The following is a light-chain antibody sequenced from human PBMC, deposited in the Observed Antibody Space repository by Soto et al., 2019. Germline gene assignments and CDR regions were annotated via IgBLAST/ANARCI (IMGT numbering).Light chain of an antibody. J-gene: IGKJ3*01. CDR3: QRANSFPFA. Sequence: DIQMTQSPSSVSASVGDRVTITCRASQGINSCLAWYQQKPGKAPKLLIYAASGLQSGVPSRFSGSGSGTDFTLTISSLQAEDFATYYCQRANSFPFAFGPGTTVDIK. CDR2: AAS. CDR1: QGINSC. V-gene: IGKV1-12*01.